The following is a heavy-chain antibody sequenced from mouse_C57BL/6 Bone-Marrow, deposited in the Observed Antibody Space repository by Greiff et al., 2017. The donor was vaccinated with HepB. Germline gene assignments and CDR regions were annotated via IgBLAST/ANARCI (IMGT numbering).Heavy chain of an antibody. D-gene: IGHD2-1*01. CDR3: SRPVTAMDY. CDR1: GFTFSSYG. CDR2: ISSGGSYT. V-gene: IGHV5-6*01. Sequence: EVQGVESGGDLVKPGGSLKLSCAASGFTFSSYGMSWVRQTPDKRLEWVATISSGGSYTYYPDSVKGRFTISRDNAKNTLYLQMSSLKSEDTAMYYCSRPVTAMDYWGQGTSVTVSS. J-gene: IGHJ4*01.